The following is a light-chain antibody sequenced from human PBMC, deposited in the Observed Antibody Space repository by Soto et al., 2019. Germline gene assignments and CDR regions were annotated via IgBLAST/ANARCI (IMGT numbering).Light chain of an antibody. CDR3: TSFTPISTWV. Sequence: QSALTQPASVSGSPGQSITISFTGTSSDVGGYNYVSWFQQHPGKAPKLKIYEVSNRPSGVSNRFSGSKSGNTASLTISELQAEDEADYYCTSFTPISTWVFGGGTKLTVL. CDR2: EVS. CDR1: SSDVGGYNY. J-gene: IGLJ3*02. V-gene: IGLV2-14*01.